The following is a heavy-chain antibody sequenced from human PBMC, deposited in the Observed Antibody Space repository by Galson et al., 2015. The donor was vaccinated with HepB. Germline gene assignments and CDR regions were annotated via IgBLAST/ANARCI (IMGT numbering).Heavy chain of an antibody. CDR3: ARDAAHSAQLPAWWFDP. D-gene: IGHD2-2*01. CDR1: GGSISNYY. J-gene: IGHJ5*02. V-gene: IGHV4-59*01. Sequence: SETLSLTCTVSGGSISNYYWSWVRQPPGKGLEWIGYIHYSGSTNYNPSLKSRVTISVDTSKNQFSLELRSVTAADTAIYYCARDAAHSAQLPAWWFDPWGQGTLVTVSS. CDR2: IHYSGST.